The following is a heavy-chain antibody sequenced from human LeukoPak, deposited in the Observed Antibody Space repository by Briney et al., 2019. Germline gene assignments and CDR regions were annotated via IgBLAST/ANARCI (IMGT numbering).Heavy chain of an antibody. V-gene: IGHV4-34*01. CDR2: INHSGST. Sequence: SETLSLTCAVYGGSFSGYYWSWIRQPPGKGLEWIGEINHSGSTNYNPSLKSRVTISVDTSKNQFSLKLSSVTAADTAVYYCARGDDYGDYDGRYFDYWGQGTLVTVSS. D-gene: IGHD4-17*01. CDR1: GGSFSGYY. CDR3: ARGDDYGDYDGRYFDY. J-gene: IGHJ4*02.